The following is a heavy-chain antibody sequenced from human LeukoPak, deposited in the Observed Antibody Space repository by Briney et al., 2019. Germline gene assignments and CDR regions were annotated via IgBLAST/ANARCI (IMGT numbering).Heavy chain of an antibody. D-gene: IGHD5-12*01. CDR2: INHSGST. CDR3: ARGPRKHSGPSPPRAFDY. CDR1: GGSFSGYY. Sequence: SETLSLTCAVYGGSFSGYYWSWIRQPPGKGLEWIGEINHSGSTNYSPSLKSRVTISVDTSKNQFSLKLSSVTAADTAVYYCARGPRKHSGPSPPRAFDYWGQGTLVTVSS. J-gene: IGHJ4*02. V-gene: IGHV4-34*01.